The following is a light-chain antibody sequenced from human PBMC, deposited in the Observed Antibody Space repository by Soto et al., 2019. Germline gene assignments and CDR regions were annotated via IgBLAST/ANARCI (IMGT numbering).Light chain of an antibody. CDR1: SSDIGSYNY. CDR3: SSYGASSTL. J-gene: IGLJ2*01. CDR2: DVS. Sequence: QSALTQPASLSGSPGQSITISCTGTSSDIGSYNYISWYHQHPGKAPKLMIFDVSYRPSGISDRFSGSKSGNTASLTISGLQPEDEADYYCSSYGASSTLFGGGTKLTV. V-gene: IGLV2-14*03.